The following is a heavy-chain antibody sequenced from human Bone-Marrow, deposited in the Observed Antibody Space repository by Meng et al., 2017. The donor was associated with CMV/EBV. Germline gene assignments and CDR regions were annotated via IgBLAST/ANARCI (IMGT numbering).Heavy chain of an antibody. V-gene: IGHV3-30-3*01. CDR2: ISYDGSNK. D-gene: IGHD6-19*01. CDR1: GFTFSSYA. CDR3: ARDFGWMFSSGWSRSGSLAY. J-gene: IGHJ4*02. Sequence: GGSLRLSCAASGFTFSSYAMHWVRQAPGKGLEWVAVISYDGSNKYYADSVKGRFTISRDNSKNTLYLQMNSLRAEDTAVYYCARDFGWMFSSGWSRSGSLAYWGQGKLVHVDS.